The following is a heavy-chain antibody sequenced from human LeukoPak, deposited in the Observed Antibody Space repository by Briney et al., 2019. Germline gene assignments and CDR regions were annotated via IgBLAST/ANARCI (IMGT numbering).Heavy chain of an antibody. V-gene: IGHV4-34*01. CDR3: ARGGAYSSGWYGAARVYFDY. Sequence: SETLSLTCAVYGGSLSGYYWSWIRQPPGKGLEWIGEINHSESTNYNPPLQSRVTISVDTSKNQLSLKLSSVTAADTAVYYCARGGAYSSGWYGAARVYFDYWGQGTLVTVSS. CDR1: GGSLSGYY. J-gene: IGHJ4*02. CDR2: INHSEST. D-gene: IGHD6-19*01.